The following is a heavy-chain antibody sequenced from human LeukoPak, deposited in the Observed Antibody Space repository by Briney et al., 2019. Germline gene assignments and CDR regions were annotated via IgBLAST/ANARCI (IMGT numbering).Heavy chain of an antibody. J-gene: IGHJ4*02. CDR1: GLTVSSNY. Sequence: AGGSLRLSCAASGLTVSSNYMSWVRQAPGKGLEWVSVIYSGGSTYYTDSVKGRFTISRDNSKNALYLQMNSLRAEDTAVYYCARDGGYYYDSSGYYFDYWGQGTLVTVSS. D-gene: IGHD3-22*01. V-gene: IGHV3-53*01. CDR2: IYSGGST. CDR3: ARDGGYYYDSSGYYFDY.